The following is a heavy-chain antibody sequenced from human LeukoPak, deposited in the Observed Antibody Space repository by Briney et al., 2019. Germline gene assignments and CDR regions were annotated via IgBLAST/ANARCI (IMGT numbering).Heavy chain of an antibody. V-gene: IGHV3-21*01. CDR1: GFSFRSHG. Sequence: GGTLRLSCAASGFSFRSHGMNWVRQAPGKGLEWVSGISWNSGNIGYADSVKGRFTISRDNAKNSLYLQMNSLRAEDTAVYYCARDAQDRVDYYYMDVWGKGTTVTVSS. CDR3: ARDAQDRVDYYYMDV. CDR2: ISWNSGNI. D-gene: IGHD3-22*01. J-gene: IGHJ6*03.